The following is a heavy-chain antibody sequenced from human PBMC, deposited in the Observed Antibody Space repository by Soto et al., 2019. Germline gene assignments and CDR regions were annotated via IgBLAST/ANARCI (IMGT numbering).Heavy chain of an antibody. CDR3: AKQDLSSGLGY. CDR2: ISYDGSNK. CDR1: GFTFSSYG. D-gene: IGHD6-19*01. J-gene: IGHJ4*02. V-gene: IGHV3-30*18. Sequence: GGSLRLSCAASGFTFSSYGMHWVRQAPGKGLEWVAVISYDGSNKYYADSVKGRFTISRDNSKNTLYLQMNSLRAEDTAVYYCAKQDLSSGLGYWGQGTLVTVSS.